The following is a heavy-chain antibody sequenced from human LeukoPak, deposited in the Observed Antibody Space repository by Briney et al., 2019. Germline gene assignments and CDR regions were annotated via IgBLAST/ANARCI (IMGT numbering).Heavy chain of an antibody. CDR3: ANDRVAWQWLVPDY. Sequence: GGTLRLSCAASGFTFSSYGMSWVRQAPGKGLEWVSAISGSGGSTYYADSVKGRFTISRDNSKNTLYLQMNSLRAEDTAVYYCANDRVAWQWLVPDYWGQGTLVTVSS. CDR1: GFTFSSYG. D-gene: IGHD6-19*01. J-gene: IGHJ4*02. V-gene: IGHV3-23*01. CDR2: ISGSGGST.